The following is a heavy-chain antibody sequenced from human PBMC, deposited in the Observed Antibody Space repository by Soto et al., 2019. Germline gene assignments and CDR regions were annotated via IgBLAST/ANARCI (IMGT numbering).Heavy chain of an antibody. V-gene: IGHV1-69*12. D-gene: IGHD5-12*01. CDR2: IIPILGTA. Sequence: QVQLVQSGAEVKKPGSSVKVSCKASGGTFSSYAISWVRQAPGQGLEWMGGIIPILGTANYAQKFQGRGTITADESTSTVYMELSSLRSEDTAVYYCASSVAKYYYYGMDVWGQGTTVTVSS. J-gene: IGHJ6*02. CDR3: ASSVAKYYYYGMDV. CDR1: GGTFSSYA.